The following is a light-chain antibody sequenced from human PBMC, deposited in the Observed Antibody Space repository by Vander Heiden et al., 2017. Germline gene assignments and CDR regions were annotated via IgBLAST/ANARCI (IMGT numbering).Light chain of an antibody. CDR1: QSVTNR. CDR3: HQCNDWPRT. Sequence: DMVLTQSPATLPLSPGESATLCCSASQSVTNRLAWYQQKAGQAPRLLISDASSRATGVPARFSASGSGTDFTLTISSLEPEDFAVYYCHQCNDWPRTFGQGTKLEIK. V-gene: IGKV3-11*01. CDR2: DAS. J-gene: IGKJ2*01.